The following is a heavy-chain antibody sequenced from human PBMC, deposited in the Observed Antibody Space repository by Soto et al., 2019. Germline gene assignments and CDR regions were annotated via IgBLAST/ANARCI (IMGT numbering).Heavy chain of an antibody. CDR3: AKDRDPYYYYYLMDV. V-gene: IGHV3-30*18. J-gene: IGHJ6*02. CDR1: GFAFDTYG. CDR2: MSYDGSKI. Sequence: PGGSLRLSCEASGFAFDTYGMHWIRQGAGQGLEWVATMSYDGSKIYYRDSVRGRFSISRDDSKRTLYLQMNSLRAEDTAVYYCAKDRDPYYYYYLMDVWGQGTTVPVSS.